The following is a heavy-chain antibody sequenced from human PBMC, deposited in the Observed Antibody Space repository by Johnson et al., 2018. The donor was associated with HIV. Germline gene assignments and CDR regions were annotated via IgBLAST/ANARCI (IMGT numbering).Heavy chain of an antibody. CDR1: GFTFSSYG. V-gene: IGHV3-30*18. CDR2: ISYDGSNK. D-gene: IGHD1-7*01. Sequence: QVQLVESGGGVVQPGRSLRLSCAASGFTFSSYGMHWVRQAPGKGLEWVAVISYDGSNKYYADSVKGRFTISRDNSKNTLYLQMNSLRTEYTAVYYCAKYKYNWNYGAFDIWGQGTMVTVSS. CDR3: AKYKYNWNYGAFDI. J-gene: IGHJ3*02.